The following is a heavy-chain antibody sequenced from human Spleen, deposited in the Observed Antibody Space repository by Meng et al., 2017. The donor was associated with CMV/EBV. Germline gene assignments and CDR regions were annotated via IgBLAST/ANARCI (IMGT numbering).Heavy chain of an antibody. D-gene: IGHD2-21*02. CDR1: GASSGSGGHY. Sequence: GASSGSGGHYWTWLRQHPEKGLEWIGYIYYAGRTSYNPSLRSRLSMSLDTSKNQFSLDLSSVTAADTAIYYCARAEGVMTPIPLLDFWGRGTLVTVSS. CDR3: ARAEGVMTPIPLLDF. CDR2: IYYAGRT. V-gene: IGHV4-31*02. J-gene: IGHJ4*02.